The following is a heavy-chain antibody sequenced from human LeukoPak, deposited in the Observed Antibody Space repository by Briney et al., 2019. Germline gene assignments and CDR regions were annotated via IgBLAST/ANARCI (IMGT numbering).Heavy chain of an antibody. CDR2: ISSSGGTI. V-gene: IGHV3-48*03. D-gene: IGHD1-26*01. CDR1: GFTFSSSE. J-gene: IGHJ4*02. CDR3: ARSGQRLFDF. Sequence: GGSLRLSCAASGFTFSSSEMNWVRQAPGKGLEWVSYISSSGGTISYADSVKGRFTISRDNAKNSLYLQMNSLRAEDTAIYYCARSGQRLFDFWGQGTLVTVSS.